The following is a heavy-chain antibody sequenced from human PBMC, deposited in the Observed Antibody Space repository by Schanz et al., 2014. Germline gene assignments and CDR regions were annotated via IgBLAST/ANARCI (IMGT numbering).Heavy chain of an antibody. J-gene: IGHJ2*01. CDR2: IRYDGSNK. D-gene: IGHD3-10*01. CDR3: ATVGSETYSIYWYFDL. Sequence: QVYLVESGGGVVQPGGSLRLSCAASGFIFTNYGLHWVRQAPGKGLEWVAFIRYDGSNKYYAESVRGRFTISRDNSKNTLYLQMNSLRAEDTAVYYCATVGSETYSIYWYFDLWGRGTLVTVSS. V-gene: IGHV3-30*02. CDR1: GFIFTNYG.